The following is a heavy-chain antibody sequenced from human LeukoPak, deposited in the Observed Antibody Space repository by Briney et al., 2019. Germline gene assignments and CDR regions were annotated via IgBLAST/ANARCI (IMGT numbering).Heavy chain of an antibody. CDR3: ARDPAGTTSGY. V-gene: IGHV3-66*01. CDR1: GFTVSSNY. D-gene: IGHD1-1*01. CDR2: IYSGGST. J-gene: IGHJ4*02. Sequence: SGGSLRLSCAASGFTVSSNYMSWVRQAPGKGLDWVSVIYSGGSTYYAESLNGRFTISRDNSKNTLYPQMNSLRAEDTAVYYCARDPAGTTSGYWGQGTLVTVSS.